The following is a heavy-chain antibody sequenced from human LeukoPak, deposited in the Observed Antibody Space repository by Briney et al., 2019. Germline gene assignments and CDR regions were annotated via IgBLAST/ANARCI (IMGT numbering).Heavy chain of an antibody. CDR2: IYAGNSDT. CDR1: GYTFTTSW. J-gene: IGHJ4*02. D-gene: IGHD5-24*01. CDR3: AILNHPDGRVY. Sequence: GESLKISCQGFGYTFTTSWIGWVRQLPGKGLEWMAIIYAGNSDTKYSPSFQGQVSISTDRPISTAYLQWSSLQASDTAIYFCAILNHPDGRVYWGQGTLVTVSS. V-gene: IGHV5-51*04.